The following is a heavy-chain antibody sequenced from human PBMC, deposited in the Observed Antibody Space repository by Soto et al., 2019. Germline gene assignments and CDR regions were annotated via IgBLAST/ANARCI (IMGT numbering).Heavy chain of an antibody. CDR3: ARDCSSTRCYDYP. CDR1: GGTFSSYT. D-gene: IGHD2-2*01. Sequence: SVKVSCKASGGTFSSYTISWVRQAPGQGLEWMGRIIPILGIANYAQKFQGRVTITADKSTSTAYMELSSLRSEDTAVYYCARDCSSTRCYDYPWGQGTLVSVSS. V-gene: IGHV1-69*04. CDR2: IIPILGIA. J-gene: IGHJ5*02.